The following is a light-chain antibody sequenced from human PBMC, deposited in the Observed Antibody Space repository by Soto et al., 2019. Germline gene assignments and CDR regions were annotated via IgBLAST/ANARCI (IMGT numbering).Light chain of an antibody. CDR3: QSYDSGLSAYV. CDR1: SSNIGANYD. CDR2: ANS. Sequence: QSALTQPPSVSGAPGQTVTISCTGSSSNIGANYDVHWYQQVPGTAPKLLIYANSDRPSGVPARFSGSKSVASASLAITGLQAADEADYYCQSYDSGLSAYVFGTGTKLTVL. J-gene: IGLJ1*01. V-gene: IGLV1-40*01.